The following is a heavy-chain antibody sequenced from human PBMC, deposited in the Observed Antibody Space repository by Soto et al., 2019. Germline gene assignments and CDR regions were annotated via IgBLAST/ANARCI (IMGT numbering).Heavy chain of an antibody. CDR3: ARKDKSGYFNWFDP. D-gene: IGHD3-22*01. Sequence: GESLKISCRTSGYRFTSYWIAWVRQMPGKGLEWMGIIFPSDSDTRYSPSFQGQVTISADRSTSTVFLQWASLKASDTAVYFCARKDKSGYFNWFDPWGQGALVTVSS. J-gene: IGHJ5*02. V-gene: IGHV5-51*01. CDR2: IFPSDSDT. CDR1: GYRFTSYW.